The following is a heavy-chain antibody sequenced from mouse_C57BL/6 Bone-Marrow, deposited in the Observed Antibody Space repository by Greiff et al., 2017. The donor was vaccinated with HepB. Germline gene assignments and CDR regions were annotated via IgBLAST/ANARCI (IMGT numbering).Heavy chain of an antibody. Sequence: QVQLKQPGAELVKPGASVKLSCKASGYTFTSYWMHWVKQRPGRGLEWIGRIDPNSGGTKYNEKFKSKATLTVDKPSSTAYMQLSSLTSEDSAVYYCAQDTTVGWYFDVWGTGTTVTVSS. V-gene: IGHV1-72*01. D-gene: IGHD1-1*01. CDR2: IDPNSGGT. CDR3: AQDTTVGWYFDV. CDR1: GYTFTSYW. J-gene: IGHJ1*03.